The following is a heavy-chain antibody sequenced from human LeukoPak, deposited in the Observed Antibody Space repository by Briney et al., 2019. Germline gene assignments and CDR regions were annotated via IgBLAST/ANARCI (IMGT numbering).Heavy chain of an antibody. J-gene: IGHJ4*02. D-gene: IGHD5-18*01. V-gene: IGHV1-18*01. Sequence: ATVKVSCKASGYTFSSFGISWVRQAPGQGLEWMGWSSAYNGNTNYAQKFQGRVTMTTDTSTSTAYMEVRSLRSDDTAVYYCTRDLGVDTTMIFFDYWGQGSLVTVSS. CDR1: GYTFSSFG. CDR2: SSAYNGNT. CDR3: TRDLGVDTTMIFFDY.